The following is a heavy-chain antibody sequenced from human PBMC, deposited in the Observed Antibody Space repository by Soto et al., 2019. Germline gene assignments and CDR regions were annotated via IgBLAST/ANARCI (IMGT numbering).Heavy chain of an antibody. Sequence: PGGSLRLSCAAPGFTFSSYGMHWVRQAPGKGLEWVAVIWYDGSNKYYADSVKGRFTISRDNSKNTLYLQMNSLRAEDTAVYYCARVPHYGDYFVYYYYYYGMDVWGQGTTVTVSS. D-gene: IGHD4-17*01. CDR3: ARVPHYGDYFVYYYYYYGMDV. V-gene: IGHV3-33*01. CDR1: GFTFSSYG. J-gene: IGHJ6*02. CDR2: IWYDGSNK.